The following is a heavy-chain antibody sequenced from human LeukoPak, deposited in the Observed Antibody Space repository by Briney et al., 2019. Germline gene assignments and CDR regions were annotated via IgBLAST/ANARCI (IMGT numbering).Heavy chain of an antibody. CDR2: INHSGST. Sequence: PSETLSLTCAGYGGSFSGYYWSWLRQPPGKGLEWIGEINHSGSTNYNPSLKSRVTISVDTSKNQFSLKLSSVTAADTAVYYCARGQIDLRITMIVVVRNNWFDPWGQGTLVTVSS. V-gene: IGHV4-34*01. J-gene: IGHJ5*02. D-gene: IGHD3-22*01. CDR1: GGSFSGYY. CDR3: ARGQIDLRITMIVVVRNNWFDP.